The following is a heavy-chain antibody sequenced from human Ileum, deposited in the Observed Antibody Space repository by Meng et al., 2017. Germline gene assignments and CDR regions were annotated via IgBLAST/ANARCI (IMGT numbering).Heavy chain of an antibody. CDR3: ARDEGSTDSFDI. V-gene: IGHV1-2*06. D-gene: IGHD2-2*01. CDR1: GYTFTGYY. J-gene: IGHJ3*02. CDR2: INPHSGGT. Sequence: QVQLVQSWSEANKSGASLKVSCKASGYTFTGYYMHWVRQATGQGLEWMGRINPHSGGTNYAQKFQGRVTLTRDTSISTAYMELSRLRSDDTALYYCARDEGSTDSFDIWGQGTLVTVSS.